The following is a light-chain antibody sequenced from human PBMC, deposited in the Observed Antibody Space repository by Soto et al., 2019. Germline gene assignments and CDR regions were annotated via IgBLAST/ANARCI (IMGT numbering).Light chain of an antibody. CDR2: AAS. V-gene: IGKV1-39*01. J-gene: IGKJ1*01. Sequence: DIQMTQSPSSLSASVGETITITCRASQSISSSLNWFQHSPGQPPKLLLFAASNLHAEVPPRFSGSGSGTSFSLTIRSLQPDDFATYYCQQYNSYSTFGQGTKVEVK. CDR1: QSISSS. CDR3: QQYNSYST.